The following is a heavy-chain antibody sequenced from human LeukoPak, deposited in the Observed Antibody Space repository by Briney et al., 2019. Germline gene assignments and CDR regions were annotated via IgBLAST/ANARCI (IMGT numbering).Heavy chain of an antibody. V-gene: IGHV1-2*02. D-gene: IGHD4-23*01. J-gene: IGHJ4*02. CDR2: INPNSGGT. CDR1: GYSFTDYY. Sequence: ASVKVSCKASGYSFTDYYMHWVRQAPGQGLEWMGWINPNSGGTNTAQKFRGRVTMTRDTSISTAYMELSSLRSDDTAVYYCAKEFGNSPKFDYWGQGTLVTVSS. CDR3: AKEFGNSPKFDY.